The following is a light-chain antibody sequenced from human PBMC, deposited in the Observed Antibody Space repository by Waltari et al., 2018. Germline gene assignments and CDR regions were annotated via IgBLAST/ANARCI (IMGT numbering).Light chain of an antibody. Sequence: QSVLTQPPSASGTPGQRVTISCSGSSSNIGSNTVNWYQQLPGTAPKLLIYSNKQRPSGVPDRLSGPKSGTSASLAISGLQSEDEADYYCAAWDDSLNGWVFGGGTKLTVL. J-gene: IGLJ3*02. CDR2: SNK. CDR3: AAWDDSLNGWV. V-gene: IGLV1-44*01. CDR1: SSNIGSNT.